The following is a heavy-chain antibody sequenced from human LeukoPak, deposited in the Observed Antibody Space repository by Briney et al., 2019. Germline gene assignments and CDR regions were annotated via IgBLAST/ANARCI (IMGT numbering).Heavy chain of an antibody. CDR2: MYYRGST. CDR3: VRSETIWYYFDY. CDR1: GVSISTHFYY. J-gene: IGHJ4*02. D-gene: IGHD1-7*01. V-gene: IGHV4-39*07. Sequence: SETLSLTCTVSGVSISTHFYYWGWIRQTPGTALEWIGNMYYRGSTYHNPSLNSRVSMSLDTSKNQFSLRLSSVTAADTAVYFCVRSETIWYYFDYWGQGRLVTVSS.